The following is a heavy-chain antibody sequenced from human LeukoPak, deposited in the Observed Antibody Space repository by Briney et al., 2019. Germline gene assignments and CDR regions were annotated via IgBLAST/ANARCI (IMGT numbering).Heavy chain of an antibody. Sequence: SETLSLTCTVSGYSISSGYYWGWIRQPPGKGLEWIGSIYHSGSTYYNPSLKSRVTISVDTSKNQFSLKLSSVTAADTAVYYCARDLGDSRYYYYMDVWGKGTTVTVSS. V-gene: IGHV4-38-2*02. D-gene: IGHD3-22*01. CDR2: IYHSGST. CDR3: ARDLGDSRYYYYMDV. J-gene: IGHJ6*03. CDR1: GYSISSGYY.